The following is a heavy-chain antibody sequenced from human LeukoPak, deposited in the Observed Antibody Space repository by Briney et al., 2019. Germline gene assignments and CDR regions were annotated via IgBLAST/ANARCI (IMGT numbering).Heavy chain of an antibody. V-gene: IGHV1-2*02. CDR1: GYTFTGYY. J-gene: IGHJ3*02. CDR3: ARDSRNYYDSRGGGDEAFDI. D-gene: IGHD3-22*01. CDR2: INPNSGGA. Sequence: ASVNVSCKTSGYTFTGYYIQWVRQAPGQGLEWMGWINPNSGGASYVQKFQGRVTMTSDTSISTAYMELSSLRSDDTPVYYCARDSRNYYDSRGGGDEAFDIWGQGTMVTVSS.